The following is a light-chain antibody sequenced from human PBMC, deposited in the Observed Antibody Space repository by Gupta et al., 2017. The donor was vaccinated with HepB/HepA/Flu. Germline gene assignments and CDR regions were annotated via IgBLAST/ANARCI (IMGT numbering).Light chain of an antibody. CDR2: AAS. CDR3: QQSYNTPRT. V-gene: IGKV1-39*01. Sequence: DIQMTNSPSSLSASVGDRVTITCRASQSVSSYLNWYQQKPGQAPRLLIYAASNMQTGFPTRFSGSGSGTDFTLTISSLQPEDFAVYYCQQSYNTPRTFGGGTKVEIK. J-gene: IGKJ4*01. CDR1: QSVSSY.